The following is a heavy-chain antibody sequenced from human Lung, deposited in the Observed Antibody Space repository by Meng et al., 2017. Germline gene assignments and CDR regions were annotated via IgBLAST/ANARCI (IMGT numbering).Heavy chain of an antibody. CDR3: ARDEDISAAGKLFGDS. J-gene: IGHJ4*02. CDR2: INPKSGDT. Sequence: VQVVQAGSEVKKPGASVKGSCKPSGYNFPDYFLLWVRRAPGQGLEWMGRINPKSGDTHYAQKFQARVTMTGDPPISTDYMELSGLRSDDTAMYYCARDEDISAAGKLFGDSWGQGTLVTVSS. CDR1: GYNFPDYF. D-gene: IGHD6-25*01. V-gene: IGHV1-2*06.